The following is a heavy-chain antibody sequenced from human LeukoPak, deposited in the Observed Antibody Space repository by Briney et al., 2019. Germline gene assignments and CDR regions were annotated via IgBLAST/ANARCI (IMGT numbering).Heavy chain of an antibody. CDR1: GGSISSRIHY. CDR2: INYGGSP. D-gene: IGHD3-22*01. CDR3: ARERVYFDSSGHPSAASS. Sequence: SETLSLTCTVSGGSISSRIHYWVWIRQPPGKGLEWIGSINYGGSPYYNPALKGRVTISVDTSKNHFSLKLSSVTAADTAVYFCARERVYFDSSGHPSAASSWGQGTLVTVSS. V-gene: IGHV4-39*07. J-gene: IGHJ4*02.